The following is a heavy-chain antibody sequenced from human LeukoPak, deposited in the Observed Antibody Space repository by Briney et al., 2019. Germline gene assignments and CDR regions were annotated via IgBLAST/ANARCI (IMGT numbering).Heavy chain of an antibody. CDR3: ARLPIAAAGTSWFDP. CDR1: GGSFSGYY. CDR2: INHSGST. D-gene: IGHD6-13*01. V-gene: IGHV4-34*01. J-gene: IGHJ5*02. Sequence: SETLSLTCAVYGGSFSGYYWSWIRQPPGKGLEWIGEINHSGSTNYNPSLKSRVTISVDTSKNQFSLKLSSVTAADTAVYYCARLPIAAAGTSWFDPWGRGTLVTVSS.